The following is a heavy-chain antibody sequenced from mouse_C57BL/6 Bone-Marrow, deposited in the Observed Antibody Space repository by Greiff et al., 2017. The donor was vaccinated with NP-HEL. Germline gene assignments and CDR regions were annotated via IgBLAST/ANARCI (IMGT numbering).Heavy chain of an antibody. D-gene: IGHD4-1*02. CDR2: IDPSDSYT. V-gene: IGHV1-50*01. CDR3: ARSTGPWYFDV. CDR1: GYTFTSYW. J-gene: IGHJ1*03. Sequence: QVQLQQPGAELVKPGASVKLSCKASGYTFTSYWMQWVKQRPGQGLEWIGEIDPSDSYTNYNQKFKGKATLTVDTSSSTAYMQLSSLTSEDSAVYYCARSTGPWYFDVWGTGTTVTVSS.